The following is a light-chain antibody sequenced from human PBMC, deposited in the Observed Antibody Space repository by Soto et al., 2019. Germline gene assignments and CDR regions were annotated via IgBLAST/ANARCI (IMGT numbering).Light chain of an antibody. CDR3: QQYAGSPIT. V-gene: IGKV3-20*01. CDR1: QSVSSN. CDR2: DAS. J-gene: IGKJ5*01. Sequence: EFVLTQSPGTLSLSPGERATLSCRASQSVSSNLAWYQQKPGLAPTLLISDASSRASGVPDRFTGGGSGTDFTLTIRRLEPEDFALYYCQQYAGSPITFGQGTRLEIK.